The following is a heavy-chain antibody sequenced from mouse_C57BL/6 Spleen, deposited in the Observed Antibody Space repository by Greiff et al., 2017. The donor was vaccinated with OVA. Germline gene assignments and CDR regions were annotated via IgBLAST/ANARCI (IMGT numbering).Heavy chain of an antibody. Sequence: QVQLKQSGAELVRPGASVTLSCKASGYTFTDYEMHWVKQTPVHGLEWIGAIDPETGGTAYNQKFKGKAILTADKSSSTAYMELRSLTSEDSAVYYCTRSYYYGSSEGYFDVWGTGTTVTVSS. CDR2: IDPETGGT. CDR1: GYTFTDYE. J-gene: IGHJ1*03. V-gene: IGHV1-15*01. D-gene: IGHD1-1*01. CDR3: TRSYYYGSSEGYFDV.